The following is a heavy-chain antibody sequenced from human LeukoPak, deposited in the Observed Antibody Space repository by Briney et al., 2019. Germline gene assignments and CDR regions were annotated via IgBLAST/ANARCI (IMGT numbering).Heavy chain of an antibody. V-gene: IGHV4-59*12. J-gene: IGHJ4*02. CDR1: GGSISSYY. Sequence: SETLSLTCTVSGGSISSYYWSWIRQPPGKGLEWIGYIYYSGSTNYNPSLKSRVTISVDTSKNQFSLKLSSVTAADTAVYYCARLRKAPTYYYDSSGYRYRGGPSGRRTGSFDYWGQGTLVTVSS. CDR2: IYYSGST. D-gene: IGHD3-22*01. CDR3: ARLRKAPTYYYDSSGYRYRGGPSGRRTGSFDY.